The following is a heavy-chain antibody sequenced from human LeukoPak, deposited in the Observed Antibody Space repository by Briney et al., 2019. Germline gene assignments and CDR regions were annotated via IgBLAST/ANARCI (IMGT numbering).Heavy chain of an antibody. Sequence: SQTLSLTCTVSGGSISSAVYSWSWIRQYPGKGLEWLGSINYSGSTNPNPSLKSRLTISADTTQNHFYLKLTSVTAADTAVYYCARVERYHEYFPHWGQGTLVTVSS. CDR2: INYSGST. J-gene: IGHJ1*01. V-gene: IGHV4-31*03. D-gene: IGHD3-3*01. CDR3: ARVERYHEYFPH. CDR1: GGSISSAVYS.